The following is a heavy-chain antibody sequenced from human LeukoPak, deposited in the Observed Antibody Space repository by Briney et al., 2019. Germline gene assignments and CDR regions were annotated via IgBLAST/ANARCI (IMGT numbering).Heavy chain of an antibody. V-gene: IGHV3-30*02. J-gene: IGHJ6*03. CDR3: AELVPQHYYMDA. CDR2: IRYDGSNK. D-gene: IGHD6-6*01. Sequence: GGSLRLSCAASGFTFSSYGMHWVRQAPGKGLEWVAFIRYDGSNKYYADSVKGRFTISRDNAKNSLYLQMNSLRAEDTAVYYCAELVPQHYYMDAWGKGTTVTVSS. CDR1: GFTFSSYG.